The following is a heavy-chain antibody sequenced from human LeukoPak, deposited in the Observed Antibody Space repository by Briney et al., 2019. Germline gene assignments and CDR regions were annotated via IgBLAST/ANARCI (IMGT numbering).Heavy chain of an antibody. V-gene: IGHV3-11*01. Sequence: GGSLRLSCAASGFTFSDYYMSWIRQAPGKGLEWVSYISSSGSTIYYADSVKGRFTISRDNAKDSLYLRMNSLRAEDTAVYYCARARRPTHYYYYGMDVWGQGTTVTVSS. CDR3: ARARRPTHYYYYGMDV. CDR2: ISSSGSTI. J-gene: IGHJ6*02. CDR1: GFTFSDYY.